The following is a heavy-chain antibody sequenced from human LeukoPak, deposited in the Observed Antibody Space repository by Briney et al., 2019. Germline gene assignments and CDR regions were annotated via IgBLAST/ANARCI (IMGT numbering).Heavy chain of an antibody. Sequence: PSETLSLTCTVSVGSISSSRDYWGWIRQPPGKGLEWIGSIYYSGSTYYNPSLKSRVTISVDTSKNQFSLKLSSVTAADTAVYYCARHVEIAVAGPIDYWGQGTLVTVSS. CDR1: VGSISSSRDY. CDR2: IYYSGST. D-gene: IGHD6-19*01. J-gene: IGHJ4*02. V-gene: IGHV4-39*01. CDR3: ARHVEIAVAGPIDY.